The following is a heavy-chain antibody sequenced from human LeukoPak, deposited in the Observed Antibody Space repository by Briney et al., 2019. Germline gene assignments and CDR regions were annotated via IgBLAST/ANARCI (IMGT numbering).Heavy chain of an antibody. J-gene: IGHJ3*02. CDR2: IIPIFGTA. CDR1: GGTFSSYA. V-gene: IGHV1-69*05. Sequence: SVKVSCKASGGTFSSYAISWVRQAPGQGLEWMGGIIPIFGTANYAQKFQGRVTITTDESTSTAYTELSSLRSEDTAVYYCASPSSGWITDAFDIWGQGTMVTVSS. CDR3: ASPSSGWITDAFDI. D-gene: IGHD6-19*01.